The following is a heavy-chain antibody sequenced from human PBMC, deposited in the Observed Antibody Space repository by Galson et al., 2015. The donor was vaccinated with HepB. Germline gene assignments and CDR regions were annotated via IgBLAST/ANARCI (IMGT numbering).Heavy chain of an antibody. CDR3: ARPPVGATSPGLYYCGMDV. D-gene: IGHD1-26*01. V-gene: IGHV4-31*03. J-gene: IGHJ6*02. Sequence: TLSLTCTVSGGSISSGGYYWSWIRQHPGTGLEWIGYIYYSGSTYYNPSLKSRVTISVDTSKNQFSLKLSSVTAADTAVYYCARPPVGATSPGLYYCGMDVWGQGTTVTVSS. CDR1: GGSISSGGYY. CDR2: IYYSGST.